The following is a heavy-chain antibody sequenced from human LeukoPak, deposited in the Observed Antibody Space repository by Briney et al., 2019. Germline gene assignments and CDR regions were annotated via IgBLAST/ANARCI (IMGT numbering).Heavy chain of an antibody. CDR2: ISYDGSKK. CDR3: ASAYYHYYFDY. D-gene: IGHD3-16*01. CDR1: GFTFSNYA. J-gene: IGHJ4*02. V-gene: IGHV3-30*04. Sequence: GGSLRFSCAASGFTFSNYAMHWVRQPPGKGLEWMAVISYDGSKKDYADSVKGRFTISRDNSKNTLYLQMNSLRAEDSAVYYCASAYYHYYFDYWGQGTLVTVSS.